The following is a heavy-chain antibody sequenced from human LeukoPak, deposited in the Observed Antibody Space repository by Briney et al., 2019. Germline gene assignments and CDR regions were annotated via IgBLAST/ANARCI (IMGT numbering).Heavy chain of an antibody. CDR3: ARSSSGYYGWFDP. V-gene: IGHV3-23*01. J-gene: IGHJ5*02. D-gene: IGHD3-22*01. CDR1: GFTFSSYA. CDR2: FSGSGGST. Sequence: GGSLRLSCAASGFTFSSYAMSWVRQAPGKGLEWVSAFSGSGGSTYYADSVKGRFTISRDNSKNTLYLQMNSLRAEDTAVYYCARSSSGYYGWFDPWGQGTLVTVSS.